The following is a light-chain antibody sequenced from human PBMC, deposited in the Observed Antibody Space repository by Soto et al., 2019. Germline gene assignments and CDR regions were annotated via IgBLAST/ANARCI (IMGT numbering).Light chain of an antibody. Sequence: QSALTQPASVSGCPGQSITISCTGTSSDVGGYNYVSWYQQHPGKAPKVMIYEVNNRPSGVSDRFSASKSGNTASLTISGLQAEDEADYYCSSYTSSSTFVFGTGTKLTVL. CDR1: SSDVGGYNY. V-gene: IGLV2-14*01. J-gene: IGLJ1*01. CDR3: SSYTSSSTFV. CDR2: EVN.